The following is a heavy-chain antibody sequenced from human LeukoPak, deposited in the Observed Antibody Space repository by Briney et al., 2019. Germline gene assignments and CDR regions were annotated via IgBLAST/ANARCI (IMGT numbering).Heavy chain of an antibody. CDR3: AKAGGIKFDF. Sequence: GGSLRLSWAASGFIFSNSAMSWVRQAPGKGLEWVSGINGGGTGTYYAYSVRGRVTISRHNSKNTLHLDMNSVRAEDTSIYYCAKAGGIKFDFWGQGILVTVSS. V-gene: IGHV3-23*01. J-gene: IGHJ4*02. D-gene: IGHD1-26*01. CDR2: INGGGTGT. CDR1: GFIFSNSA.